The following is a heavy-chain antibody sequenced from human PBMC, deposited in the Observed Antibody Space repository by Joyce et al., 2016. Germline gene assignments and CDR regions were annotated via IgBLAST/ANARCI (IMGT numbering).Heavy chain of an antibody. J-gene: IGHJ6*02. CDR2: ISGSGSST. CDR3: ANAVTGYYYYYYGMDV. D-gene: IGHD4-11*01. V-gene: IGHV3-23*01. CDR1: GFTFSGFA. Sequence: EVQLLESGGGLVQPGGSLRPSCAASGFTFSGFAMRWVRQVPGKGLEWVSAISGSGSSTYYADSVKGRFTISRDNSKNTLYLQMNSLRAEDTAVYYCANAVTGYYYYYYGMDVWGQGTTVTVSS.